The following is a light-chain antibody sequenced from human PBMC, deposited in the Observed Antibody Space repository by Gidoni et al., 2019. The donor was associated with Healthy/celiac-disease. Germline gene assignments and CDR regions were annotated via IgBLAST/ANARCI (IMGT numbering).Light chain of an antibody. V-gene: IGKV1-33*01. CDR3: QQYDNLLIT. J-gene: IGKJ5*01. Sequence: DIQMTKSPSSLSASVGDRVTITCQASQDISNDLNWYQQKPGKAPKLLIYDASNWETGVPSRFSGSGSGTDFTFTISSLQPEDIATYYCQQYDNLLITFGQGTRLEIK. CDR2: DAS. CDR1: QDISND.